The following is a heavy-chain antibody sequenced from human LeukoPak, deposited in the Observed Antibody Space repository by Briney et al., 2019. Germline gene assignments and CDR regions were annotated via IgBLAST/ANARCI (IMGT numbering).Heavy chain of an antibody. CDR3: ARGRGTSGSNRDFYYYYYMDV. V-gene: IGHV1-3*01. J-gene: IGHJ6*03. CDR1: GYIFTDYA. CDR2: MNGGNGNT. D-gene: IGHD2-15*01. Sequence: ASVKVSCKASGYIFTDYAIHWLRQAPGQSQEGMGWMNGGNGNTKYSQKFQGRITLIRDTSAATAYMELSSLRHDVLAVYYCARGRGTSGSNRDFYYYYYMDVWGKGTTVTVSS.